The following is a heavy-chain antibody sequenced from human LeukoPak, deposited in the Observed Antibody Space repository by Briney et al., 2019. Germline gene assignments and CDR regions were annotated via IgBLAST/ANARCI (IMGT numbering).Heavy chain of an antibody. CDR1: GFTVSSNY. D-gene: IGHD6-19*01. CDR2: LYSGGET. CDR3: ASIGSSGWYFDY. J-gene: IGHJ4*02. Sequence: GGSLRLSCAASGFTVSSNYMNWVRQAPGKGLEWVSVLYSGGETYYADSVKGRFTISRDNSKNTLYLQMNSLRAEDTAVYYCASIGSSGWYFDYWGQGTLVTVSS. V-gene: IGHV3-53*01.